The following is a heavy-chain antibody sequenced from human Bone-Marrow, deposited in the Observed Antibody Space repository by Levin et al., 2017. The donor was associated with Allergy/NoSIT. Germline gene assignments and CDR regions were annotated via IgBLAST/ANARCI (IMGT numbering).Heavy chain of an antibody. J-gene: IGHJ4*02. D-gene: IGHD6-13*01. V-gene: IGHV1-46*01. CDR3: ARARAAAGGYYFDY. CDR1: GYTFTSYY. CDR2: FNPVGGGT. Sequence: ASVKVSCKASGYTFTSYYIHWVRQAPGQGLEWMGIFNPVGGGTTYAQTFQGRVTMTRDTSTSTVYMELSSLRSEETAVYYCARARAAAGGYYFDYWGQGTLVTVSS.